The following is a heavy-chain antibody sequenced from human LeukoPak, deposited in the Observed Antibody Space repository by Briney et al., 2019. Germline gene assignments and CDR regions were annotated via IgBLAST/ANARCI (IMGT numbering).Heavy chain of an antibody. CDR1: GYTFIDYY. CDR3: ARATDKGQQLGRGWFDP. Sequence: ASVKASCKVSGYTFIDYYMHWVQQAPGKGLEWMGLVDPEDGETIYAEKFQGRLTITADTSTDTAYMELSSPRSEDTAIYYCARATDKGQQLGRGWFDPWGQGTLVTVSS. D-gene: IGHD6-13*01. V-gene: IGHV1-69-2*01. CDR2: VDPEDGET. J-gene: IGHJ5*02.